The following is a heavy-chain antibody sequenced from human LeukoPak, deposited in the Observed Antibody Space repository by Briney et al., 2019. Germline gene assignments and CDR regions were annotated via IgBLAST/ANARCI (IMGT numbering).Heavy chain of an antibody. D-gene: IGHD3-22*01. J-gene: IGHJ4*02. CDR1: GLTFSEYW. V-gene: IGHV3-7*01. CDR3: ARESDSGGYRFYY. CDR2: INPAGRDT. Sequence: GGSLRLSCEGSGLTFSEYWMGWLRQAPGKGLEGVANINPAGRDTYYVDSVKGRFAISRDNAKNSLYLQMNSLRTEDTAVYYCARESDSGGYRFYYWGQGSLVTVSS.